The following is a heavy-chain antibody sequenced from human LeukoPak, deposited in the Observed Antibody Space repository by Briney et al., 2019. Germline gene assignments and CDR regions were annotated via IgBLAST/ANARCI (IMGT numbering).Heavy chain of an antibody. CDR1: GGSISTYY. CDR2: IYYSGST. Sequence: SETLSLTCTVSGGSISTYYWSWIRQPPGKGLEWIGYIYYSGSTNYNPSLKSRVTISVDTSKNQYSLKLSSVTAADTAVYYCARVLGGGSNLKEYDYWGQGTLVTVSS. V-gene: IGHV4-59*01. J-gene: IGHJ4*02. D-gene: IGHD4/OR15-4a*01. CDR3: ARVLGGGSNLKEYDY.